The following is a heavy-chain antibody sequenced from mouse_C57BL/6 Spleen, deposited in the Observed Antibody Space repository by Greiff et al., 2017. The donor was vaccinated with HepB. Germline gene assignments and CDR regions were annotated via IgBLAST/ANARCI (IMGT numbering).Heavy chain of an antibody. V-gene: IGHV5-17*01. Sequence: EVKLQESGGGLVKPGGSLKLSCAASGFTFSDYGMHWVRQAPEKGLEWVAYISSGSSTIYYADTVKGRFTISRDNAKNTLFLQMTSLRSEDTAMYYCARSLYYGSSYGYFDYWGQGTTLTVSS. D-gene: IGHD1-1*01. CDR2: ISSGSSTI. CDR3: ARSLYYGSSYGYFDY. J-gene: IGHJ2*01. CDR1: GFTFSDYG.